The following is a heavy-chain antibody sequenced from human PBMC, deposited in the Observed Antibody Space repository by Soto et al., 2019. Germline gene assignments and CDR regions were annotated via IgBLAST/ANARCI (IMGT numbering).Heavy chain of an antibody. V-gene: IGHV4-34*01. CDR3: ARAWGSPYYFDY. CDR1: GGSFSGYF. Sequence: QVQLQQWGAGLLKPSETLSLSCAVYGGSFSGYFWSWIRQPPARGLGRIAEINPSGSTNYNPSLKSRVTFSLDTSKDQFSLNLTSVTAADTAVYYCARAWGSPYYFDYFGQGTQVTVSS. D-gene: IGHD7-27*01. J-gene: IGHJ4*02. CDR2: INPSGST.